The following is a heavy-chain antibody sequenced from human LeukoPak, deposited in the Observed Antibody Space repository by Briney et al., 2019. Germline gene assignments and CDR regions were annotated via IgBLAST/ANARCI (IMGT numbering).Heavy chain of an antibody. J-gene: IGHJ5*02. CDR2: ISYDGSNK. CDR3: ARDMKCSSTSCYDNWFDP. CDR1: GFTFSNYG. Sequence: GGSLRLSCAASGFTFSNYGMHWVRQAPGKGLEWVAFISYDGSNKFYADSVKGRFTISRDNSKNTLYLQMNSLRAEDTAVYYCARDMKCSSTSCYDNWFDPWGQGTLVTVSS. V-gene: IGHV3-30*03. D-gene: IGHD2-2*01.